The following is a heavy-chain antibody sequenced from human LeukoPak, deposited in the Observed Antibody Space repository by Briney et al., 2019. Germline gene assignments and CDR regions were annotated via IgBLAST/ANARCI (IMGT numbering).Heavy chain of an antibody. CDR1: GGSISNYY. CDR3: ARHHPVPATAIDY. CDR2: IYYSGST. J-gene: IGHJ4*02. Sequence: SETLSLTCTVSGGSISNYYWSWIRQPPGKGLEWIGYIYYSGSTNYNPSLKSRVTISVDTSKNQFSLKLSSVTAADTAVYYCARHHPVPATAIDYWGQGTLVTVSS. V-gene: IGHV4-59*08. D-gene: IGHD2-2*01.